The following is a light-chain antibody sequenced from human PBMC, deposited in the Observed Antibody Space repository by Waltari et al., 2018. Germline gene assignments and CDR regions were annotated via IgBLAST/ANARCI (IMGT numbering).Light chain of an antibody. CDR3: MQSVQHPWT. J-gene: IGKJ1*01. Sequence: EILMTQTPLHLSVTRGHTASISCKTIQSLLFFNGKTYLYWILQKPGQPPQLLVYDASHRLSGVPDRFSGSGSGTDFTLKISRVEAEDVGVYYCMQSVQHPWTFGQGTKVEIK. CDR1: QSLLFFNGKTY. CDR2: DAS. V-gene: IGKV2D-29*01.